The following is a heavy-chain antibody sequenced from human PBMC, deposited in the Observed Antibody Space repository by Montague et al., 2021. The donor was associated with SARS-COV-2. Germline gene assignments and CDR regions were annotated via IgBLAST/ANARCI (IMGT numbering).Heavy chain of an antibody. J-gene: IGHJ6*02. D-gene: IGHD5-12*01. CDR2: IYWDDDK. CDR3: ARSSHSGYDSGGIYGMDV. Sequence: PALVKPTQTLTLTCTFSGFSLSTSGVGVGWIRQPPGKALEWLALIYWDDDKRYSPSLKSRLTITKDTSKNQVVLTMTNMDPVDTATYYCARSSHSGYDSGGIYGMDVWGQGTTVTVSS. CDR1: GFSLSTSGVG. V-gene: IGHV2-5*02.